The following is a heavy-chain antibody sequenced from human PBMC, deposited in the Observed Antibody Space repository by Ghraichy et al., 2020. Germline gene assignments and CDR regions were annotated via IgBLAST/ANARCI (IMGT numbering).Heavy chain of an antibody. CDR3: ARGEILEYCSSTSCRVTYYGMDV. CDR2: IWYDGSNK. J-gene: IGHJ6*02. D-gene: IGHD2-2*01. CDR1: GFTFSSYG. V-gene: IGHV3-33*01. Sequence: GESLNISCAASGFTFSSYGMHWVRQAPGKGLEWVAVIWYDGSNKYYADSVKGRFTISRDNSKNTLYLQMNSLRAEDTAVYYCARGEILEYCSSTSCRVTYYGMDVWGQGTTVTVSS.